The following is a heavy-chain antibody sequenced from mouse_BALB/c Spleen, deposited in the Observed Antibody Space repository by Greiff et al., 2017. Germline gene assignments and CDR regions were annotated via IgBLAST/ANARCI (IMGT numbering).Heavy chain of an antibody. V-gene: IGHV2-9*02. CDR1: GFSLTSYG. J-gene: IGHJ3*01. D-gene: IGHD2-4*01. Sequence: VMLVESGPGLVAPSQSLSITCTVSGFSLTSYGVHWVRQPPGKGLEWLGVIWAGGSTNYNSALMSRLSISKDNSKSQVFLKMNSLQTDDTAMYYCARDDYDGAAWFAYWGQGTLVTVSA. CDR2: IWAGGST. CDR3: ARDDYDGAAWFAY.